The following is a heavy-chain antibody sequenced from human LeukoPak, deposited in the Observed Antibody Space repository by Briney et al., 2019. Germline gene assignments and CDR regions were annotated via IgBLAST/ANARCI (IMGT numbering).Heavy chain of an antibody. CDR2: INVYNDNT. CDR1: GYTFPTYG. CDR3: ARYSGWSLKPFDY. Sequence: ASVKVSCKASGYTFPTYGINWVRQAPGQGLVWIGWINVYNDNTNYAPKLQGRVTLTTDTSTSTAYMDVNSLTADHTPVYYFARYSGWSLKPFDYWGQGTLVTVSS. V-gene: IGHV1-18*01. J-gene: IGHJ4*02. D-gene: IGHD6-19*01.